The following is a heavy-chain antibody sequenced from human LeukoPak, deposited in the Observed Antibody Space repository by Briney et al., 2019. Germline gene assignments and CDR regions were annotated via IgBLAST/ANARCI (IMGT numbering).Heavy chain of an antibody. CDR1: GYTFTSYY. J-gene: IGHJ4*02. CDR2: INPSGGST. V-gene: IGHV1-46*01. D-gene: IGHD3-22*01. Sequence: ASVKVSCKASGYTFTSYYMHWVRQAPGQGLEWTGIINPSGGSTSYAQKFQGRVTMTRDTSTSTVCMELSSLRSEDTAVYYCARDIGDDSSGYYYDYWGQGTLVTVSS. CDR3: ARDIGDDSSGYYYDY.